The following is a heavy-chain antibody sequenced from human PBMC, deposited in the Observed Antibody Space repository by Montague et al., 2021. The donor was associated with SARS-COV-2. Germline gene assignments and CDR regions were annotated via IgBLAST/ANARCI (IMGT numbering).Heavy chain of an antibody. J-gene: IGHJ6*02. CDR1: GGSISSYY. CDR2: IYYSGST. V-gene: IGHV4-59*01. D-gene: IGHD5-12*01. CDR3: ARGAGRGSGYGKYYYYYYGMDV. Sequence: SETLSLTCTVSGGSISSYYWSWIRQPPGKGLEWIGYIYYSGSTNYNPSLKSRVTISVDTSKNQFSLKLSSVTAADTVVYYCARGAGRGSGYGKYYYYYYGMDVWGQGTTVTVSS.